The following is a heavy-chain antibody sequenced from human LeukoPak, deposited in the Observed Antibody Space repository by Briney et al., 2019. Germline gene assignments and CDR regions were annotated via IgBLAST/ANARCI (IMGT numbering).Heavy chain of an antibody. D-gene: IGHD1-26*01. V-gene: IGHV4-34*01. Sequence: PSETLSLTCAVYGGSFSGYYWSWIRQPPGKGLGWIGEINHSGGTNYNPSLKSRVTISVDTSKNQFSLKLSSVTAADTAVYYCARGLGRYDDWGQGTLVTVSS. CDR3: ARGLGRYDD. CDR1: GGSFSGYY. CDR2: INHSGGT. J-gene: IGHJ4*02.